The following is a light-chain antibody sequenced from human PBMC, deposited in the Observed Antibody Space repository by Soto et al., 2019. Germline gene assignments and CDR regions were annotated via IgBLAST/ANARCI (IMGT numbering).Light chain of an antibody. CDR3: SSYVASKSYV. CDR1: SSDVGGYNY. CDR2: EVT. V-gene: IGLV2-8*01. J-gene: IGLJ1*01. Sequence: QCALTQPPSGSGAPGQSVTISCTGTSSDVGGYNYVSWYQQHPGKAPKLLIYEVTKRPSGVPDRFSGSKSGNTASLTVSGLQAEDEADYYCSSYVASKSYVFGTGTKVTVL.